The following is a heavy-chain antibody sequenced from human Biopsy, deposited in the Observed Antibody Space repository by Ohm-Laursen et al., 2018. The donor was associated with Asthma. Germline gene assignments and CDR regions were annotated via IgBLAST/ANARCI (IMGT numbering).Heavy chain of an antibody. CDR2: INWNGGST. CDR3: LRDTLGYYFDT. J-gene: IGHJ4*02. Sequence: SLRLSCAASGFTFDDYAMSWVRQAPGKGLEWVSGINWNGGSTGYADSVKGRFTISRDNAKNPLYLQMSSLRAEDTAVYYCLRDTLGYYFDTWGQGTLVTVSS. CDR1: GFTFDDYA. V-gene: IGHV3-20*04. D-gene: IGHD6-13*01.